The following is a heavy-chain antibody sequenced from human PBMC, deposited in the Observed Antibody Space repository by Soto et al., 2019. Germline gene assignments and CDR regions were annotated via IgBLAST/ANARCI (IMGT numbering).Heavy chain of an antibody. J-gene: IGHJ6*04. CDR3: ARSTDCSSTSCYANYYYGMDV. CDR2: INPNSGGT. D-gene: IGHD2-2*01. V-gene: IGHV1-2*04. Sequence: ASVKVSCKASGYTFTGYYMHWVRQAPGQGLEWMGWINPNSGGTNYAQKFQGWVTMTRDTSISTAYMELSRLRSDDTAVYYCARSTDCSSTSCYANYYYGMDVWGKGTTLTVSS. CDR1: GYTFTGYY.